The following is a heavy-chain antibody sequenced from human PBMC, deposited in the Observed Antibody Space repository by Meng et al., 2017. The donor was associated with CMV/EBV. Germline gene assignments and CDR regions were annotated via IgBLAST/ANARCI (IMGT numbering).Heavy chain of an antibody. CDR3: ARDPRRDEIGC. V-gene: IGHV4-59*01. CDR1: GFTFSSYS. D-gene: IGHD2-21*01. Sequence: GSLRLSCAASGFTFSSYSMNWVRQAPGKGLEWIGYIYYSGSTNYNPSLKSRVTISVDTSKNQFSLKLSSVTAADTAVYYCARDPRRDEIGCWGQGTLVTVSS. J-gene: IGHJ4*02. CDR2: IYYSGST.